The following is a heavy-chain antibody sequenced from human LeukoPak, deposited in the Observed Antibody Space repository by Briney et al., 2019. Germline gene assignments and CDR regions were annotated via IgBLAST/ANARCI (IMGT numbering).Heavy chain of an antibody. J-gene: IGHJ6*03. CDR2: IYPGDSDT. CDR1: GYSFTSYW. V-gene: IGHV5-51*01. Sequence: GESLKISCKGSGYSFTSYWIGWVRQMPGKGLEWTGIIYPGDSDTRYSPSFQGQVTISADKSISTAFLQWSSLKASDTAMYYCARQQVYGITAAGPAISYYYYYMDVWGKGTTVTVSS. D-gene: IGHD6-13*01. CDR3: ARQQVYGITAAGPAISYYYYYMDV.